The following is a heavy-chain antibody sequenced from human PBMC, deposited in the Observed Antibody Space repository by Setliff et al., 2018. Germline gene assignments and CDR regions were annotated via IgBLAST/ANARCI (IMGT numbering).Heavy chain of an antibody. CDR2: IRHDGGNK. D-gene: IGHD2-15*01. V-gene: IGHV3-30*02. J-gene: IGHJ4*02. Sequence: GGSLRLSCTASGFAFPTYDMHWMRQAPGKGLEWVAVIRHDGGNKYHADSVKGRFTISRDNSKNTLYLQMNSLRPEDTDVYYCARTCSGSGCYAGLESWGQGTPVTVSS. CDR3: ARTCSGSGCYAGLES. CDR1: GFAFPTYD.